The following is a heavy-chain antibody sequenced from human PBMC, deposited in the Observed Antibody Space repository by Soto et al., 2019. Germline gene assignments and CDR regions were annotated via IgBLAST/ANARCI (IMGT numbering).Heavy chain of an antibody. CDR3: AVQSNDYGDYVDY. CDR1: GGSISSGGYY. Sequence: PSETLSLTCTVSGGSISSGGYYWSWIRQHPGKGLEWIGYIYYSGSTYYNPSLKSRVTISVDTSKNQFSLKLSSVTAADTAVYYCAVQSNDYGDYVDYWGQGTLVTVSS. J-gene: IGHJ4*02. V-gene: IGHV4-31*03. D-gene: IGHD4-17*01. CDR2: IYYSGST.